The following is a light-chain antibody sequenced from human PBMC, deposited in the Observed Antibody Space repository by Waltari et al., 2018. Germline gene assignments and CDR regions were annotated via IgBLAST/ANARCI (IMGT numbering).Light chain of an antibody. CDR3: SSYTSSTVV. J-gene: IGLJ2*01. Sequence: QSALTQPASVSGSPGQSITLSCTGTSSAVGGYNYVSWYQTHPGKAPKLMIYDVSNRPSGVSNRFSGSKSGNTASLTISGLQAEDEADYYCSSYTSSTVVFGGGTKLTVL. CDR1: SSAVGGYNY. CDR2: DVS. V-gene: IGLV2-14*03.